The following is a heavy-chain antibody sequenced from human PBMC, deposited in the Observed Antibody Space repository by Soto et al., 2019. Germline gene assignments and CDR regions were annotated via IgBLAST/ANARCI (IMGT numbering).Heavy chain of an antibody. CDR2: IYYSGST. D-gene: IGHD4-17*01. J-gene: IGHJ2*01. V-gene: IGHV4-59*08. CDR3: ARRLASTVVTPLWWYFDL. CDR1: GGSISSYY. Sequence: QVQLQESGPGLVKPSETLSLTCTVSGGSISSYYWSWIRQPPGKGLAWIGHIYYSGSTNYNPSLKSRVTISVDMSNNQSSLKLSSVPAADTTVYYCARRLASTVVTPLWWYFDLWGRGTLVTVSS.